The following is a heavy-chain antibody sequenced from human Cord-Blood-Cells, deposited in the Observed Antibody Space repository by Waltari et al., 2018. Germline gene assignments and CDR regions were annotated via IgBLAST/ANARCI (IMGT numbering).Heavy chain of an antibody. Sequence: QLQLQESGPGLVKPSETLSPTCTVSGGSISSSSYYWGWIRQPPGKGLGWIGSIYYSGSTYCNPPSNSRVTIAVDTSKIQFSLTLSSVTAADTAVYYCARHTIVVVVFEYWGQGTLVTVSS. CDR1: GGSISSSSYY. J-gene: IGHJ4*02. V-gene: IGHV4-39*01. CDR2: IYYSGST. CDR3: ARHTIVVVVFEY. D-gene: IGHD3-3*01.